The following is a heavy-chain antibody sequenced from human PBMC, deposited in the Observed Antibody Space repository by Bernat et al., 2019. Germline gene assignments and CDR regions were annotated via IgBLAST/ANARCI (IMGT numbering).Heavy chain of an antibody. CDR3: ARGVRGDNGFDI. D-gene: IGHD4-17*01. V-gene: IGHV3-23*04. J-gene: IGHJ3*02. CDR1: GFTFSSYA. CDR2: ISGSGGST. Sequence: EVQLVQSGAALVQPGGSLRLSCAASGFTFSSYAMSWVRQAPGKGLEWVSAISGSGGSTYYADSVKGRFTISRDNSKNSLYLQMDSLRAGDTAVYFCARGVRGDNGFDIWGQGTTVIVSS.